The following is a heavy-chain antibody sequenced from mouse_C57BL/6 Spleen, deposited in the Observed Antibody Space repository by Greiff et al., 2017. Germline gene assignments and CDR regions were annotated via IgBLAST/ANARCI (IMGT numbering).Heavy chain of an antibody. V-gene: IGHV5-15*04. J-gene: IGHJ4*01. CDR1: GFTFSDYG. CDR3: SRRGVYYGDYYAMDY. D-gene: IGHD2-1*01. CDR2: ISNLAYSI. Sequence: DVMLVESGGGLVQPGGSLKLSCAASGFTFSDYGMAWVRQAPRKGPEWVAFISNLAYSIYYADTVTGRFTISRENAKNTLYLEMSSLRSEDTAMYYCSRRGVYYGDYYAMDYWGQGTSVTVSS.